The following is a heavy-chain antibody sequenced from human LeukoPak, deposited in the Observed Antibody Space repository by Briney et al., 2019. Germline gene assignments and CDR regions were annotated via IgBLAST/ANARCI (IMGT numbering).Heavy chain of an antibody. J-gene: IGHJ3*02. CDR3: ASTYYYDSSGYYIDAFDI. CDR2: IYHSGST. Sequence: SETLSLTCAVSGGSISSGGDSWSWIRQPPGKGLEWIGYIYHSGSTYYNPSLKSRVTISVDRSKNQFSLKLSSVTAADTAVYYCASTYYYDSSGYYIDAFDIWGQGTMVTVSS. V-gene: IGHV4-30-2*01. CDR1: GGSISSGGDS. D-gene: IGHD3-22*01.